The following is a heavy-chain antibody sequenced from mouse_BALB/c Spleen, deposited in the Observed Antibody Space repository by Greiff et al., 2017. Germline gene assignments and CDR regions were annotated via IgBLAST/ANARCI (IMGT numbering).Heavy chain of an antibody. Sequence: LVKTGASVKISCKASGYSFTGYYMHWVKQSHGKSLEWIGYISCYNGATSYNQKFKGKATFTVETSSSTASMQFNSLTSEDSAVYYCARVYGNLYYSMDYWGQGTSVTVSS. V-gene: IGHV1S34*01. CDR1: GYSFTGYY. J-gene: IGHJ4*01. CDR3: ARVYGNLYYSMDY. D-gene: IGHD2-1*01. CDR2: ISCYNGAT.